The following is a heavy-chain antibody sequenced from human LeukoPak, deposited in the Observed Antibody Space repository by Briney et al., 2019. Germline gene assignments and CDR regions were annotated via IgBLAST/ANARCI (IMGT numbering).Heavy chain of an antibody. J-gene: IGHJ3*02. Sequence: GASVKVSCKASGYTFTSYGISWVRQAPGQGLEWMGWISAYNGNTNYAQKLQGRVTMTTDTSTSTAYMELRSLRSDDTAVYYCARTYYYDSSGYYLNRAFDIWGQGTMVTVSS. CDR1: GYTFTSYG. CDR3: ARTYYYDSSGYYLNRAFDI. D-gene: IGHD3-22*01. V-gene: IGHV1-18*01. CDR2: ISAYNGNT.